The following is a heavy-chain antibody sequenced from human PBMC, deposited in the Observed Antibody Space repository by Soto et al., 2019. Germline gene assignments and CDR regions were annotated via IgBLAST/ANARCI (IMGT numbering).Heavy chain of an antibody. D-gene: IGHD3-22*01. CDR1: GFTFSSYG. Sequence: ESGGGVVQPGRSLRLSCAASGFTFSSYGMHWVRQAPGKGLEWVAVISYDGSNKYYADSVKGRFTISRDNSKNTLYLQMNSLRAEDTAVYYCAKDSDSSGYYLFDYWGQGTLVTVSS. CDR3: AKDSDSSGYYLFDY. CDR2: ISYDGSNK. J-gene: IGHJ4*02. V-gene: IGHV3-30*18.